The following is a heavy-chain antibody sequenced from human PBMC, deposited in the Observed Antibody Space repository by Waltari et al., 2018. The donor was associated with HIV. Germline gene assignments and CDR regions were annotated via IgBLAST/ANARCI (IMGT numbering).Heavy chain of an antibody. D-gene: IGHD6-13*01. CDR3: ARDPGMTLGMDV. CDR2: IYSRGST. Sequence: EVQLVETGGGLIQPGGSLRLSCAASGFTVSSHYMSWVRQAPGKGLELISCIYSRGSTHYAESVKGRFTMSRDNSKNTLYLQMNSLRAEDTAVYYCARDPGMTLGMDVWGQGTTVTVSS. V-gene: IGHV3-53*02. J-gene: IGHJ6*02. CDR1: GFTVSSHY.